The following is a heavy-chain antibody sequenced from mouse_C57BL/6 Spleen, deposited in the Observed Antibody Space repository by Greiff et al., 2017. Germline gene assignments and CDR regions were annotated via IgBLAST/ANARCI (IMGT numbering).Heavy chain of an antibody. CDR1: GYTFTNYW. J-gene: IGHJ3*01. Sequence: VQLQQSGAELVRPGTSVKMSCKASGYTFTNYWIGWAKQRPGHGLEWIGDIYPGGGYTNYNEKFKGKATLTADKSSSTAYMQFSSLTSEDSAIYYCAREGTLYYDYSFAYWGQGTLVTVSA. V-gene: IGHV1-63*01. CDR3: AREGTLYYDYSFAY. D-gene: IGHD2-4*01. CDR2: IYPGGGYT.